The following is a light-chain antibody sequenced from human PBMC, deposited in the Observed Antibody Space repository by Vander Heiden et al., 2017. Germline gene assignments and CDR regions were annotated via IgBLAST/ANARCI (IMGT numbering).Light chain of an antibody. CDR2: DVS. V-gene: IGLV2-14*03. CDR1: SRDVGGYNF. CDR3: TSYTSSSTWV. J-gene: IGLJ3*02. Sequence: QSALTQPASVPGSPGQSITISCTGTSRDVGGYNFVSWFQQHPGKAPKLVIYDVSDRPSGVSYRFSGSKSGNTASLTISGLQAEDEADYYCTSYTSSSTWVFGEGTKLTVL.